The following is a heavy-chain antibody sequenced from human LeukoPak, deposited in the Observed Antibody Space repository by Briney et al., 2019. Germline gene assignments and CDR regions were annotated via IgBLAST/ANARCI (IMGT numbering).Heavy chain of an antibody. CDR1: GGSISSGDYY. Sequence: PSETLSLTCTVSGGSISSGDYYWSWIRQPPGKGLEWIGYIYYSGSTNYNPSLKSRVTISVDTSKNQFSLKLSSVTAADTAVYYCARGRYCSSTSCETKYYYYYYGMDVWGQGTTVTVSS. CDR2: IYYSGST. D-gene: IGHD2-2*01. CDR3: ARGRYCSSTSCETKYYYYYYGMDV. J-gene: IGHJ6*02. V-gene: IGHV4-30-4*01.